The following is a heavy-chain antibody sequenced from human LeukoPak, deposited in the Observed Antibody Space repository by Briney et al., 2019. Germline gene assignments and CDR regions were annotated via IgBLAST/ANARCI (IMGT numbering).Heavy chain of an antibody. V-gene: IGHV1-8*03. CDR3: ASGRTDIVVVPATLRNYFFDF. D-gene: IGHD2-2*01. Sequence: ASVKVSCKSSGYTFTSYDINWVRQAPGQGLEWMGWMNPNSGNTGYAQKFQGRVTITRNTSISTAYMELSSLRSEDTAVYFCASGRTDIVVVPATLRNYFFDFWGQGTLVTVSS. J-gene: IGHJ4*02. CDR1: GYTFTSYD. CDR2: MNPNSGNT.